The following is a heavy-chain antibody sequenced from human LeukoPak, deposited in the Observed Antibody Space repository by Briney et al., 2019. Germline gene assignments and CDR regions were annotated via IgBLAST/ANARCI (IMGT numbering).Heavy chain of an antibody. CDR3: ARDPHYYGSGSYVDY. CDR2: ISSNGVST. D-gene: IGHD3-10*01. J-gene: IGHJ4*02. V-gene: IGHV3-64*01. CDR1: GFTFSSYA. Sequence: GGSLRLSCAASGFTFSSYAMHWVRQAPGKGLEYVSAISSNGVSTYYANSVKGRFTISRDNSKNTLYLQMGSLRAEDMAVYYCARDPHYYGSGSYVDYWGQGTLVTVSS.